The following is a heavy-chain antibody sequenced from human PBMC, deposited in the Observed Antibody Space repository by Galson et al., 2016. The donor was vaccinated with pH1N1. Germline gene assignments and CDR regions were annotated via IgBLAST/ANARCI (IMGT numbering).Heavy chain of an antibody. D-gene: IGHD3-10*01. CDR1: GFAFDDFA. Sequence: SLRLSCAASGFAFDDFAMHWVRHVPGKGLEWVSGISWNSNSIGYADSVKGRLTISRDSAKKSLFLQMNRLRVEDTALYYCAKGAGRYYFGSGSFNYWGQGTQVTVSS. CDR2: ISWNSNSI. J-gene: IGHJ4*02. V-gene: IGHV3-9*01. CDR3: AKGAGRYYFGSGSFNY.